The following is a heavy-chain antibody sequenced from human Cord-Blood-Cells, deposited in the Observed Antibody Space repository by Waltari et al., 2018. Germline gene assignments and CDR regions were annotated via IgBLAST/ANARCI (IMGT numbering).Heavy chain of an antibody. J-gene: IGHJ4*02. CDR1: GGSFSGYY. Sequence: QVQLQQWGAGLLKPSETLSLTCAVYGGSFSGYYWSWIRQPPGKGLEWIGEINHSGSTNHNPSLKSRVTISGDTSKNQFSLKLSSVTAADTAVYYCARVFAMSYDSSGYYFDYWGQGTLVTVSS. V-gene: IGHV4-34*01. CDR2: INHSGST. CDR3: ARVFAMSYDSSGYYFDY. D-gene: IGHD3-22*01.